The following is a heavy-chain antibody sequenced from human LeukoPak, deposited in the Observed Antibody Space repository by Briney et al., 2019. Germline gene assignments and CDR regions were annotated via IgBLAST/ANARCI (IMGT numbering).Heavy chain of an antibody. Sequence: SETLSLTCTVSGGSISSYYWSWLRQPQGKGLEWIGYIYYSGSTNYNPSLKSRVTISVDTSKNQFSLELSSVTAAATAVYYCARGGYSSGYYYFDYWGQGTLVTVSS. D-gene: IGHD3-22*01. V-gene: IGHV4-59*08. CDR3: ARGGYSSGYYYFDY. J-gene: IGHJ4*02. CDR1: GGSISSYY. CDR2: IYYSGST.